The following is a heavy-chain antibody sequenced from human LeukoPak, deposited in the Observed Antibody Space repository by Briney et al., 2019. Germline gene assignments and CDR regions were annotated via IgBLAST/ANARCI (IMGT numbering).Heavy chain of an antibody. CDR2: ISGSGGST. CDR1: GFTFSSYW. Sequence: GGSLRLSCAASGFTFSSYWMSWVRQAPGKGLEWVSAISGSGGSTYYADSVKGRFTISRDNFKNTLYRQMNSLRAEDTAVYYCARVPYYYDSSGYYPIFDYWGQGTLVTVSS. D-gene: IGHD3-22*01. J-gene: IGHJ4*02. CDR3: ARVPYYYDSSGYYPIFDY. V-gene: IGHV3-23*01.